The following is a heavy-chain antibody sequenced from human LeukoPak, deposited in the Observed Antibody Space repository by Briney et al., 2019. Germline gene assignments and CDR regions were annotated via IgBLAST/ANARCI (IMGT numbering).Heavy chain of an antibody. J-gene: IGHJ4*02. Sequence: GGSLRLSCAVSGFPFSIYEMNWVRQAPGKGLEWVSNIGSSGTTIYYADSVKGRFSISRDNAKSSLYLQMSSLRVEDTAVYYCALLAVASDLDYWGQGALVTVSS. CDR3: ALLAVASDLDY. CDR1: GFPFSIYE. D-gene: IGHD6-19*01. V-gene: IGHV3-48*03. CDR2: IGSSGTTI.